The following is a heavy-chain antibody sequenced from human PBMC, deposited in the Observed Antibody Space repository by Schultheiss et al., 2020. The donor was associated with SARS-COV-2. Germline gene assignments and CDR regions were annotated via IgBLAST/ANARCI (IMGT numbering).Heavy chain of an antibody. CDR1: GFTVSNNY. J-gene: IGHJ4*02. Sequence: GGSLRLSCAASGFTVSNNYMSWIRQAPGKGLEWVSGISWNSGSIGYADSVKGRFTISRDNAKNSLYLQMNSLRAEDTAVYYCARGPTSITMIVVPLDYWGQGTLVTVSS. D-gene: IGHD3-22*01. V-gene: IGHV3-11*04. CDR3: ARGPTSITMIVVPLDY. CDR2: ISWNSGSI.